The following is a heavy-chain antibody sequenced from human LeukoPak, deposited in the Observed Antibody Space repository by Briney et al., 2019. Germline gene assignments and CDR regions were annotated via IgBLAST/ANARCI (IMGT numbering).Heavy chain of an antibody. Sequence: GGSLRLSCAASGFTFSSYEMTWVRQTPGKGLEWISYISSSGSAIYYADSVKGRFTISRDNSKNTLYLQMNSLRAEDTAVYYCARETALIAGRFDPWGQGTLVTVSS. J-gene: IGHJ5*02. CDR2: ISSSGSAI. D-gene: IGHD1-14*01. CDR1: GFTFSSYE. V-gene: IGHV3-48*03. CDR3: ARETALIAGRFDP.